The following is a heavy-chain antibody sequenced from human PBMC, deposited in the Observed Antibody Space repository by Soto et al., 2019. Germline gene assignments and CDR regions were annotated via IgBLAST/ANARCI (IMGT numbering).Heavy chain of an antibody. J-gene: IGHJ4*02. CDR2: IFGNGGST. D-gene: IGHD1-26*01. CDR3: AKDFTPDSRWDIDY. Sequence: EVHLLESGGGLVQPAGSLRLSCAGSGFTFSIYTMSWFRQAPGKGLEWVSSIFGNGGSTFYSASVKGRFTITRDNSGNTVYLQMRSLRAEDTAIYYCAKDFTPDSRWDIDYWGQGTLVTVSS. CDR1: GFTFSIYT. V-gene: IGHV3-23*01.